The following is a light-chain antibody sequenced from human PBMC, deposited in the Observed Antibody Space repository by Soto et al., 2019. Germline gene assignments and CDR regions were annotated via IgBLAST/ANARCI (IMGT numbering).Light chain of an antibody. CDR2: GAS. Sequence: EIVLAQSPGTLSLSPEKIETSVGGVSQSVSSSYLAWYQQKPGQAPRLLIYGASSRATGIPDRFSGSGSGTDFTFTISRLEPEDFAVYYCQQYGSSPWTFGQGTKVDI. J-gene: IGKJ1*01. CDR3: QQYGSSPWT. V-gene: IGKV3-20*01. CDR1: QSVSSSY.